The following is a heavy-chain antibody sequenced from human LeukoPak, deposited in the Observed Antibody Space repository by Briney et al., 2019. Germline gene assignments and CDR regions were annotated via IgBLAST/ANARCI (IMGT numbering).Heavy chain of an antibody. CDR3: AREMGSGSLDY. CDR1: GGSISSYY. J-gene: IGHJ4*02. V-gene: IGHV4-59*12. D-gene: IGHD1-1*01. CDR2: IYNSGST. Sequence: SETLSLTCTVSGGSISSYYWSWIRQPPGKGLEWLGYIYNSGSTYYNPSLKSRVTISVDRSKNQFSLKLSSVTAAGTAVYYCAREMGSGSLDYWGQGTLVTVSS.